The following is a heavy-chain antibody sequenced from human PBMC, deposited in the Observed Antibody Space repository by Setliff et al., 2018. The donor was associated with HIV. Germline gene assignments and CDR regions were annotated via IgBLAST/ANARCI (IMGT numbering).Heavy chain of an antibody. CDR3: AREERKAPAGSGYYYYGMDV. CDR1: GGSISSDNYY. D-gene: IGHD6-13*01. CDR2: MYTSGST. Sequence: SETLSLTCTVSGGSISSDNYYWSWIRQPAGKGLEWIGRMYTSGSTNSNPSFKSRVTISVDTSKRQFSLKLSSVTAADTAVYYCAREERKAPAGSGYYYYGMDVWGQGTMVTVSS. J-gene: IGHJ6*02. V-gene: IGHV4-61*02.